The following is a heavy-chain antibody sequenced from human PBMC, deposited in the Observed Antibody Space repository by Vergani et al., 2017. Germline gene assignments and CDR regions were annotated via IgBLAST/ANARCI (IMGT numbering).Heavy chain of an antibody. CDR3: ARGFYGGNSCFDY. V-gene: IGHV4-59*01. CDR1: GGSISSYY. Sequence: QVQLQESGPGLVKPSETLSLTCTVSGGSISSYYWSWIRQPPGKGLEWIGYIYYSGSTNYNTSLKSRVTISVDTSKNQFSLKLSSVTAADTAVYDCARGFYGGNSCFDYWGQGTLVTVSS. CDR2: IYYSGST. J-gene: IGHJ4*02. D-gene: IGHD4-23*01.